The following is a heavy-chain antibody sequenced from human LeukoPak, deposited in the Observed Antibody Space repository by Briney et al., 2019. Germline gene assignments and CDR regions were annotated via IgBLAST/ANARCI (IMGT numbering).Heavy chain of an antibody. J-gene: IGHJ4*02. CDR2: IYYSGST. Sequence: SETLSLTCTVSGGSISSSSYYWGWIRQPPGKGLEWIGSIYYSGSTYYNPSLKSRVTISVDTSKNQFSLKLSSVTAADTAVYYCASQDSGSYYIPPNFGYWGQGTLVTVSS. CDR1: GGSISSSSYY. CDR3: ASQDSGSYYIPPNFGY. D-gene: IGHD1-26*01. V-gene: IGHV4-39*01.